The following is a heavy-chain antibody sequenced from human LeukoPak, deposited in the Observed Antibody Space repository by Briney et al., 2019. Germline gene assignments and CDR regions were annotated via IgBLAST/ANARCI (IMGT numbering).Heavy chain of an antibody. CDR3: AKPIIGHTDAFDI. J-gene: IGHJ3*02. CDR2: VSVSRDST. Sequence: GGSLRLSCAASGFSFSSYAMSWVRQAPGKGLEWVSAVSVSRDSTDYADSVKGRFTISRDNSKNTLFLRLNSLRAEDTAVYYWAKPIIGHTDAFDIWGQGTMVTVSS. CDR1: GFSFSSYA. D-gene: IGHD1-20*01. V-gene: IGHV3-23*01.